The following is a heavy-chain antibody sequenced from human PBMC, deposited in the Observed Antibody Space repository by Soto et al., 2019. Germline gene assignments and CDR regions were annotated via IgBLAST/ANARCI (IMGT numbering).Heavy chain of an antibody. CDR2: INPNNGDT. CDR3: VRGRAARSSNYYGMDV. Sequence: GASVKVSCKASGYTFTAYHLPWVRRAPGQGLEWMAWINPNNGDTNFARKFQGRVTMTRDTSASTAYMELSRLTSDDTAVYYCVRGRAARSSNYYGMDVWGQGTTVTVSS. J-gene: IGHJ6*02. V-gene: IGHV1-2*02. CDR1: GYTFTAYH. D-gene: IGHD6-6*01.